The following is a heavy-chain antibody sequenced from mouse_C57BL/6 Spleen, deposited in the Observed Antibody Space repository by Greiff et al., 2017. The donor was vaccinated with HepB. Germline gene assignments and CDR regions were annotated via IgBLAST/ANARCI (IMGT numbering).Heavy chain of an antibody. J-gene: IGHJ3*01. V-gene: IGHV1-59*01. D-gene: IGHD1-1*01. CDR3: ARNDGSSYWFAY. Sequence: QVQLQQPGAELVRPGTSVKLSCKASGYTFTSYWMHWVKQRPGQGLEWIGVIDPSDSYTNYNQKFKGKATLTVDTSSSTAYMQLSSLTSEDSAVYYCARNDGSSYWFAYWGQGTLVTVSA. CDR1: GYTFTSYW. CDR2: IDPSDSYT.